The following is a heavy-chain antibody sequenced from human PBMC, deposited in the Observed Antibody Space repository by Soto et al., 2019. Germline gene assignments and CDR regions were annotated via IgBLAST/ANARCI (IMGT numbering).Heavy chain of an antibody. CDR3: ARDPVVAATTNWFDP. D-gene: IGHD2-15*01. J-gene: IGHJ5*02. Sequence: QVQLVESGGGVVQPGRSLRLSCAASGFTFSSYAMHWVRQAPGKGLEWVAVISYDGSNKYYADSVKGRFTISRDNSKNTLYLQMSSLRAEDTAVYYCARDPVVAATTNWFDPWGQGTLVTVSS. CDR2: ISYDGSNK. V-gene: IGHV3-30-3*01. CDR1: GFTFSSYA.